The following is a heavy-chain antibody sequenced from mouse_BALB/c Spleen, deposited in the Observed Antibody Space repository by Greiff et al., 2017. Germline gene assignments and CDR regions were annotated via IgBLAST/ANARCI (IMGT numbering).Heavy chain of an antibody. CDR3: AKKEGPYYGLYYYAMDY. V-gene: IGHV2-5-1*01. CDR1: GFSLTSYG. J-gene: IGHJ4*01. D-gene: IGHD2-10*01. CDR2: IWRGGST. Sequence: VQLQQSGPSLVQPSQSLSITCTVSGFSLTSYGVHWVRPSPGKGLEWLGVIWRGGSTDYNAAFMSRLSITKDNSKSQVFFKMNSLQADDTAIYYWAKKEGPYYGLYYYAMDYWGQGTSVTVSS.